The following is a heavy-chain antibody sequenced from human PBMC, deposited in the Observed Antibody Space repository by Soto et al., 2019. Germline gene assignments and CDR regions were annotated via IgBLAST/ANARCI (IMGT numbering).Heavy chain of an antibody. Sequence: GGSLRLSCAASGFTFRSYSMNWVRQAPGKGLEWVSYISSSSSTIYYADSVKGRFTISRDNAKNSLYLQMNSLRAEDTAVYYCARDPYDFWSGSPGPVDYWGQGTLVTVSS. CDR2: ISSSSSTI. CDR1: GFTFRSYS. CDR3: ARDPYDFWSGSPGPVDY. D-gene: IGHD3-3*01. J-gene: IGHJ4*02. V-gene: IGHV3-48*01.